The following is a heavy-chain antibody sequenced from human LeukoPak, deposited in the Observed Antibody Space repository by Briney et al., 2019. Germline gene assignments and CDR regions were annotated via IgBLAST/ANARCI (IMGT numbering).Heavy chain of an antibody. CDR2: IYYSGST. Sequence: KPSETLSLTCTVSGGSISSYHWSWIRQPPGKGLEWIGYIYYSGSTNYNPSLKSRVTISVDTSKNQFSLKLSSVTAADTAVYYCASSYYDSSGSAYWGQGTLVTVSS. CDR3: ASSYYDSSGSAY. J-gene: IGHJ4*02. CDR1: GGSISSYH. V-gene: IGHV4-59*01. D-gene: IGHD3-22*01.